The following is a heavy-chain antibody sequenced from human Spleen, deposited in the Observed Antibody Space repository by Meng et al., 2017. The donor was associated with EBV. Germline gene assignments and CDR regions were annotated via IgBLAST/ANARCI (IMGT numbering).Heavy chain of an antibody. V-gene: IGHV4-4*02. D-gene: IGHD2-2*02. CDR1: GGAIRSSNW. CDR2: IYHSGST. CDR3: ATRPATAIHLDY. Sequence: QGQLLESGPGRAKPSGTLALSSAVAGGAIRSSNWWSWVRQPPGKGLEWIGEIYHSGSTNYNPSLKSRVTISVDKSKNQFSLKLSSVTAADTAVYYCATRPATAIHLDYWGQGTLVTVSS. J-gene: IGHJ4*02.